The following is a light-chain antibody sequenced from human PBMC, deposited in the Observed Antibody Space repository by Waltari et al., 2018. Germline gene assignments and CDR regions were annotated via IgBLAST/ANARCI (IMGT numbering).Light chain of an antibody. CDR2: HAS. CDR1: QSVGKY. Sequence: EVVLTQPPGTLSLSPGERATLSCRASQSVGKYLAWYHQKPGQAPRLLIYHASTRAPGIPDRFSGSGSGTDFSLTISRLEPEDCAVYLCQKYDYLPATFGQGTKVEIK. CDR3: QKYDYLPAT. J-gene: IGKJ1*01. V-gene: IGKV3-20*01.